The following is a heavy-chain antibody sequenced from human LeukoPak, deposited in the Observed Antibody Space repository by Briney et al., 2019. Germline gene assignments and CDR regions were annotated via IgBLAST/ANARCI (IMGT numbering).Heavy chain of an antibody. CDR2: ISTSSSHI. V-gene: IGHV3-21*01. CDR3: VRSYYGMDV. CDR1: GFSFSSYS. Sequence: GGSLRLSCASSGFSFSSYSMNWVRQAPGMGLEWVSAISTSSSHIYYADSMEGRFTISRDNAKNSLYLQMNSLRGEDKAVYCCVRSYYGMDVWGQGTTVSVSS. J-gene: IGHJ6*02.